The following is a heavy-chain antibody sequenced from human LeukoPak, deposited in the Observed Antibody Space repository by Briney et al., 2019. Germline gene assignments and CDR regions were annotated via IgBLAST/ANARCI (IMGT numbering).Heavy chain of an antibody. CDR2: IIPIFGTA. J-gene: IGHJ4*02. CDR1: GGTFSSYA. D-gene: IGHD3-22*01. Sequence: SVKVSCKASGGTFSSYAISWVRQAPGQGLEWMGGIIPIFGTANYAQKFQGRVTITTDESTSTAYMELSSLRSEDTAVYYCATERTSGYYRGSFDYWGQGTLVTVSS. CDR3: ATERTSGYYRGSFDY. V-gene: IGHV1-69*05.